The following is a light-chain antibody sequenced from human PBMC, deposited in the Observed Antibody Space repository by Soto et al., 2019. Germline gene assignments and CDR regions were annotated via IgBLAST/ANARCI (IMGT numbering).Light chain of an antibody. V-gene: IGKV1-39*01. CDR2: AAS. CDR3: QQRYSTPS. CDR1: QSINTY. J-gene: IGKJ2*01. Sequence: DIQMTQSPSSLSASAGDRVTITCRASQSINTYLNWYQQKPGKAPKLLIYAASSLQSGVPSRFSGSGSGTDFTLTISNQQREDSATYYCQQRYSTPSFGQGTKLEIK.